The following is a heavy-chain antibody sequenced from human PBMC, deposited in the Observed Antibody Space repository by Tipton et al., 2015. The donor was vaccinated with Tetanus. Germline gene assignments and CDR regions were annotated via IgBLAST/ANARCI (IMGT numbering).Heavy chain of an antibody. CDR2: ISDSGLS. CDR1: GGSISSADYY. J-gene: IGHJ4*02. CDR3: TRANHEFPKKGPFDS. V-gene: IGHV4-61*08. Sequence: TLSLTCTVSGGSISSADYYWSWIRQPPGKGLEWLAYISDSGLSNSNYFLKSRITISRDTSRNQFSLKLTSVTAADTAVYYCTRANHEFPKKGPFDSWGQGTLVIVS. D-gene: IGHD3-10*01.